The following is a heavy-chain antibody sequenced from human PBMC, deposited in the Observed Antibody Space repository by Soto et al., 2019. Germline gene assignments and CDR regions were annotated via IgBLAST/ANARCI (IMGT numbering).Heavy chain of an antibody. CDR1: GGSINSGGYC. CDR3: SRGILV. CDR2: ISYGGST. J-gene: IGHJ4*02. D-gene: IGHD5-18*01. Sequence: QVQLQESGPGLVKPSQTLSLTCTVSGGSINSGGYCWSWIRQHPGKGLDWIGCISYGGSTSYNPSLKSRVLLSVDTSKNQFSLKLTSVTAADTAVYYGSRGILVWGQGALITVSS. V-gene: IGHV4-31*03.